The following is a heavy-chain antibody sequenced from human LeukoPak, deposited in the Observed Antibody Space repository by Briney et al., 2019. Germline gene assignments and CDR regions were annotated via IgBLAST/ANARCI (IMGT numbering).Heavy chain of an antibody. Sequence: GGSLRLSCAASGFTFSSYAMSWVRQAPGKGLEWVAVISYDGSNKYYADSVKGRFTISRDNSKNTLYLQMNSLRAEDTAVYYCATTKLEPSVWGQGTLVTVSS. D-gene: IGHD1-1*01. J-gene: IGHJ4*02. CDR2: ISYDGSNK. V-gene: IGHV3-30-3*01. CDR1: GFTFSSYA. CDR3: ATTKLEPSV.